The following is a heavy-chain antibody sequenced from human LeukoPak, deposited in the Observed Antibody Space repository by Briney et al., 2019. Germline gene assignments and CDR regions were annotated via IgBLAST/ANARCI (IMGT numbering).Heavy chain of an antibody. CDR3: ARVGPPDASGMDV. D-gene: IGHD2-2*01. Sequence: RGASVKVSCKASGYTLSTYYMHWVRQAPGQGLEWMGRINPNSGGTNYAQKFQGRVTMTRDTSISTAYMELSRLRSDDTAVYYCARVGPPDASGMDVWGQGTTVTVSS. J-gene: IGHJ6*02. V-gene: IGHV1-2*06. CDR2: INPNSGGT. CDR1: GYTLSTYY.